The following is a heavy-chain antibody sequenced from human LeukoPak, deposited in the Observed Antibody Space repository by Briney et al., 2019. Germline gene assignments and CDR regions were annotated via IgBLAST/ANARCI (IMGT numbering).Heavy chain of an antibody. CDR3: AKDSRLRQYNWFDP. Sequence: GGSLRLSCAASGFTFDDHAMHWVRQAPGKGLEWVSGISWNSGGIAYADSVKGRFTISRDNSKNTLYLQMNSLRAEDTAVYYCAKDSRLRQYNWFDPWGQGTLVTVSS. CDR1: GFTFDDHA. J-gene: IGHJ5*02. D-gene: IGHD2-15*01. V-gene: IGHV3-9*01. CDR2: ISWNSGGI.